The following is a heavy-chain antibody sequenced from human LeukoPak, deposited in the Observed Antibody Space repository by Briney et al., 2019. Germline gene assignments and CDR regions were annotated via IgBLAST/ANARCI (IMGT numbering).Heavy chain of an antibody. Sequence: ASVKVSCKASGYTFTGHYMHWVRQAPGQGLEWMGWINPNSGGTNYAQKFQGRVAMTRDTSISTAYMELSRLRSDDTAVYYCAIEDIVVVPAALDYWGQGTLVTVSS. CDR3: AIEDIVVVPAALDY. CDR2: INPNSGGT. CDR1: GYTFTGHY. D-gene: IGHD2-2*01. J-gene: IGHJ4*02. V-gene: IGHV1-2*02.